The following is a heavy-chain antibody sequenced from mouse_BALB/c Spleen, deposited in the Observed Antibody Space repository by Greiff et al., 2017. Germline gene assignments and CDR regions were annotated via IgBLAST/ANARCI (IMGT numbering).Heavy chain of an antibody. CDR3: ARDYYGSIFAY. Sequence: VKLQESGAELVRPGTSVKVSCKASGYAFTNYLIEWVKQRPGQGLEWIGVINPGSGGTNYNEKFKGKATLTADKSSSTAYMQLSSLTSDDSAVYFCARDYYGSIFAYWGQGTLVTVSA. D-gene: IGHD1-1*01. J-gene: IGHJ3*01. CDR1: GYAFTNYL. V-gene: IGHV1-54*01. CDR2: INPGSGGT.